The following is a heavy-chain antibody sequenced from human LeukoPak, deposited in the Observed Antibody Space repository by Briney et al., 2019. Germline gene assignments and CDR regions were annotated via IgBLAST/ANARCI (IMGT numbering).Heavy chain of an antibody. V-gene: IGHV3-23*01. D-gene: IGHD1-7*01. Sequence: GGSLRLSCAASGFTFNICAMSWVRQAPGKGLEWVSSIGSTDIYYADSVKGRFTVSRDNSKNTLYLHLNSLRAEDSAVYYCAKDATPGNSIWDYFAFWGQGTVVTVSS. CDR2: IGSTDI. J-gene: IGHJ4*02. CDR3: AKDATPGNSIWDYFAF. CDR1: GFTFNICA.